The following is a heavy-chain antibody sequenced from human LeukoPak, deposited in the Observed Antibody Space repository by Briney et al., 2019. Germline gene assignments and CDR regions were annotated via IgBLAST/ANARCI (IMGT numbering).Heavy chain of an antibody. CDR1: GYTFTGYY. J-gene: IGHJ5*02. Sequence: ASVKVSCKASGYTFTGYYMHWVRQAPGQGLEWMGWINPNSGGTNYAQKFQGRVTMTRDTSISTAYMELSRLTSDDTAFYYCARSASNYGSGSYDRFDPWGQGTLVTVSS. D-gene: IGHD3-10*01. CDR2: INPNSGGT. V-gene: IGHV1-2*02. CDR3: ARSASNYGSGSYDRFDP.